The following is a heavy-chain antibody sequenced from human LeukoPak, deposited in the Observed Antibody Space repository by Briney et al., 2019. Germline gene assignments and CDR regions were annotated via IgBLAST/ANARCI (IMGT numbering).Heavy chain of an antibody. V-gene: IGHV4-4*02. CDR3: ARDLRGYRIQLWFGAFDI. Sequence: SETLSLTCAVSGGSISSSNWWSWVRQPPGKGLEWIGEIYHSGSTNYNPSLKSRVTISVDKSKNQFSLKLSSVTAADTAVYYCARDLRGYRIQLWFGAFDIWGQGTMVTVSS. D-gene: IGHD5-18*01. J-gene: IGHJ3*02. CDR1: GGSISSSNW. CDR2: IYHSGST.